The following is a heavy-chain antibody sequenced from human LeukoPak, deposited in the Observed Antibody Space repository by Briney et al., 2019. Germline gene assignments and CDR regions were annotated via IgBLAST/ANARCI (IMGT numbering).Heavy chain of an antibody. V-gene: IGHV4-39*01. Sequence: PSETLSLTCTVSGGSLSSSSYYWGWIPQPPGKGLEWIGTIYYSGSTYYNPSLKSPVTISLDTSKNQFSLRLSSVTAADTAVYYCARHRLARGRLTAFDTWGQGTMVTVSS. CDR2: IYYSGST. D-gene: IGHD3-10*01. CDR1: GGSLSSSSYY. CDR3: ARHRLARGRLTAFDT. J-gene: IGHJ3*02.